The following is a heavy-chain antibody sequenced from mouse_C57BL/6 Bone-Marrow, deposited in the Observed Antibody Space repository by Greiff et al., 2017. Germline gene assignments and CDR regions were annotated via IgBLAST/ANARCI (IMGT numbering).Heavy chain of an antibody. CDR2: INPNYGTT. CDR1: GYSFTDYN. CDR3: ARGGSSYDLYFDV. V-gene: IGHV1-39*01. J-gene: IGHJ1*03. D-gene: IGHD1-1*01. Sequence: VQLQQSGPELVKPGASVKISCKASGYSFTDYNMNWVKQSNGKSLEWIGVINPNYGTTSYNQKFKGKATVTVDQSSSPASMQLNSLTSEDAAVYYCARGGSSYDLYFDVWGTGTTVTVSS.